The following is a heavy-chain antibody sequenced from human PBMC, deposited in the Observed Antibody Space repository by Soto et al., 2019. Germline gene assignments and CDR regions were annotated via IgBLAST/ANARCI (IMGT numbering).Heavy chain of an antibody. Sequence: GGSLRLSCAASGFTFSSYSMNWVRQAPGKGLEWVSSISSSSSYIYYADSVKGRFTISRDNAKNSLYLQMNSLRAEDTAVYYCATVTSYDFWSGYEFDPWGQGTLVTVSS. D-gene: IGHD3-3*01. J-gene: IGHJ5*02. V-gene: IGHV3-21*01. CDR3: ATVTSYDFWSGYEFDP. CDR1: GFTFSSYS. CDR2: ISSSSSYI.